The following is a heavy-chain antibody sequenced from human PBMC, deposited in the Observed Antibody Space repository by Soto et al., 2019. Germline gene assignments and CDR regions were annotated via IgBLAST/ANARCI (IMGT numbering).Heavy chain of an antibody. CDR1: GFTFDDYA. J-gene: IGHJ4*02. Sequence: EVQLVESGGGLVQPGRSLRLSCAASGFTFDDYAVHWVRQAPGKGLEWVSSISWNRGKIAFADSVKGRFTISRDNVKNYLYLQMTSLRPEDTALYFCATGSCSNGVCFGYYFEYWGQGTLGTVSS. D-gene: IGHD2-8*01. V-gene: IGHV3-9*01. CDR3: ATGSCSNGVCFGYYFEY. CDR2: ISWNRGKI.